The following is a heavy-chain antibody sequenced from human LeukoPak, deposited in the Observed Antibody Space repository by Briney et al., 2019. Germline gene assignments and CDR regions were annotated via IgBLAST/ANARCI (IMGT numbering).Heavy chain of an antibody. CDR2: TYISGSGST. CDR3: ARGGLASYYYQMDV. D-gene: IGHD2-15*01. V-gene: IGHV4-4*07. CDR1: GGSISSYY. J-gene: IGHJ6*03. Sequence: SETLSLTCTVSGGSISSYYWSWIRQPAGKGLEWIGRTYISGSGSTNYNPSLKSRVTMSVDTSKNQFSLDLTSVTAADTAVYYCARGGLASYYYQMDVWGKGTTVTVSS.